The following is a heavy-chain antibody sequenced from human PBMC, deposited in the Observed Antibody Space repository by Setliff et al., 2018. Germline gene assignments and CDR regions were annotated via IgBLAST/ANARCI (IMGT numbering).Heavy chain of an antibody. J-gene: IGHJ3*02. V-gene: IGHV3-7*01. Sequence: GGSLRLSCAASGFTFSRYWMSWVRQAPGRGLEWVANIKQDGSEKYYVDSVKGRFTISRDNAKNSLYLQMNSLRAEDTAVYYCAISTIFGVVNPTPDAFDIWGQGTMVTVSS. CDR3: AISTIFGVVNPTPDAFDI. D-gene: IGHD3-3*01. CDR1: GFTFSRYW. CDR2: IKQDGSEK.